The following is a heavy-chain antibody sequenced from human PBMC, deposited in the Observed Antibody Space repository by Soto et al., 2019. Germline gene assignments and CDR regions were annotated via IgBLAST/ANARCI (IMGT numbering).Heavy chain of an antibody. D-gene: IGHD1-26*01. J-gene: IGHJ4*02. CDR1: GDSISRSTYS. Sequence: SETLSLTCIVSGDSISRSTYSWGWIRQPPGKGLEWIGSIDYSGSTYFNPSLKSRVPISVDTSKNQFSLKVSSVTAADTAVYFCARRVLGSTWPSYFDYWGQGSLVTVS. CDR2: IDYSGST. V-gene: IGHV4-39*01. CDR3: ARRVLGSTWPSYFDY.